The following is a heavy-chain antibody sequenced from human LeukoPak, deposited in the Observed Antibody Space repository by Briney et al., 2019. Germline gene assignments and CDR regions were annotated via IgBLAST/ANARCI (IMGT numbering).Heavy chain of an antibody. J-gene: IGHJ4*02. Sequence: GGSLRLSCAASGFTFSDYYMTWIRQAPGKGLEWVSSISLSGNSIYYADSVKGRFTISSDNPDTSLYLQMNSLRPEDTAVYYCARERPYYGSRTYSASFDYWGQGTLVTVSS. V-gene: IGHV3-11*01. CDR2: ISLSGNSI. CDR1: GFTFSDYY. D-gene: IGHD3-10*01. CDR3: ARERPYYGSRTYSASFDY.